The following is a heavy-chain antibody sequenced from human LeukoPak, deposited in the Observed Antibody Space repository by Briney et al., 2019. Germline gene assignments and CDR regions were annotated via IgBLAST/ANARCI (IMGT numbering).Heavy chain of an antibody. CDR2: SNPNSGGT. CDR1: GYTFTGYY. V-gene: IGHV1-2*06. CDR3: ARDIVGIGYYDSSGHEDY. J-gene: IGHJ4*02. D-gene: IGHD3-22*01. Sequence: GASVKVSCKGSGYTFTGYYIHWVRQAPGQGLEWMGRSNPNSGGTNYAQKFQGRVTMTRDTSISTAYMELSRLRSDDTAVYYCARDIVGIGYYDSSGHEDYWGQGSLVTVSS.